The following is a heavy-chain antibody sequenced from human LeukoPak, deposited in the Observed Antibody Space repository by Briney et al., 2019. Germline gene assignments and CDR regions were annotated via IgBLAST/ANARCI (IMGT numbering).Heavy chain of an antibody. CDR2: IGSSGRTI. D-gene: IGHD6-19*01. CDR1: GFTLSSYA. Sequence: GGSLRLSCAASGFTLSSYAMSWVRQAPGKGLEWVSYIGSSGRTIYYADSVKGRFTISRDNAKNSLYLQMNSLRAEDTAVYYCARDGKAVAVAFDIWGQGTMVTVSS. CDR3: ARDGKAVAVAFDI. J-gene: IGHJ3*02. V-gene: IGHV3-48*04.